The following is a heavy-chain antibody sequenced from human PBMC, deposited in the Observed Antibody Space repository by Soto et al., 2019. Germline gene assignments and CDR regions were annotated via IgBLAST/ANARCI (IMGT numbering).Heavy chain of an antibody. Sequence: GGSLRLSCAASGFTFSSYSMNWVRQAPGKGLEWVSSISSSSSYIYYADSVKGRFTISRDNAKNSLYLQMNSLRAEDTAVYYCARGYYGSGSYPSGIDYWGQGTLVTVSS. CDR3: ARGYYGSGSYPSGIDY. D-gene: IGHD3-10*01. J-gene: IGHJ4*02. CDR1: GFTFSSYS. V-gene: IGHV3-21*01. CDR2: ISSSSSYI.